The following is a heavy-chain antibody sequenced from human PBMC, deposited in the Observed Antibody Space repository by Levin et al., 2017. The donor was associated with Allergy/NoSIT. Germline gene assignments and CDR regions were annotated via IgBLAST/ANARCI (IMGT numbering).Heavy chain of an antibody. CDR3: ARRAGSGSYIIDY. Sequence: KISCKASGGTFSSYAISWVRQAPGQGLEWMGGIIPIFGTANYAQKFQGRVTITADESTSTAYMELSSLRSEDTAVYYCARRAGSGSYIIDYWGQGTLVTVSS. J-gene: IGHJ4*02. CDR2: IIPIFGTA. D-gene: IGHD3-10*01. V-gene: IGHV1-69*01. CDR1: GGTFSSYA.